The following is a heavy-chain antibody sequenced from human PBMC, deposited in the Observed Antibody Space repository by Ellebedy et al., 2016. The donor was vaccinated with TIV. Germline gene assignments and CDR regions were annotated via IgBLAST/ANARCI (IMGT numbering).Heavy chain of an antibody. V-gene: IGHV3-23*01. Sequence: GGSLRLSCAASGFTFSNYAMSWVRQAPGKGLEWVSANSGSGSNTYYPDSARGRFTISRDNSKNTLYLQMNSLRAEDTAIYYCAKEPYDSSGYSHYFDYWGQGTLVTVSS. D-gene: IGHD3-22*01. CDR1: GFTFSNYA. J-gene: IGHJ4*02. CDR3: AKEPYDSSGYSHYFDY. CDR2: NSGSGSNT.